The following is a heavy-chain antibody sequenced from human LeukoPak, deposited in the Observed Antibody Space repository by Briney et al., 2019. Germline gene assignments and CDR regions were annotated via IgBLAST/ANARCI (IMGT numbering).Heavy chain of an antibody. CDR2: IGGSGGST. J-gene: IGHJ4*02. D-gene: IGHD3-10*01. Sequence: GGSLRLSCAASGFTFSSYAMSWVRQAPGKGLEWVSAIGGSGGSTYYADSVKGRFTISRDNSKNTLYLQMNSLRAEDTAVYYCAKTNYYGSGIDFDYWGQGTLVTVSS. CDR3: AKTNYYGSGIDFDY. CDR1: GFTFSSYA. V-gene: IGHV3-23*01.